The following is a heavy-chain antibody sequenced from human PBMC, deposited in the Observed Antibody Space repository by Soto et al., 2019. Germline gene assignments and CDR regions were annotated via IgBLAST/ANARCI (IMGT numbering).Heavy chain of an antibody. J-gene: IGHJ6*02. CDR1: GYTFTSYA. CDR3: ARGSYYDFWSGHWDYYYGMDV. D-gene: IGHD3-3*01. V-gene: IGHV1-3*01. Sequence: VASVKVSCKASGYTFTSYAMHWVRQAPGQRLEWMGWINAGNGNTKYSQKFQGRVTITRDTSASTAYMELSSLRSEDTAVYYCARGSYYDFWSGHWDYYYGMDVWGQGTTVTVSS. CDR2: INAGNGNT.